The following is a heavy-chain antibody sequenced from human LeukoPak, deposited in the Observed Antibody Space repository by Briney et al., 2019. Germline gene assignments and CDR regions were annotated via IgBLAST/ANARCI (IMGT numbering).Heavy chain of an antibody. D-gene: IGHD1-26*01. CDR1: GDSINTNNYF. CDR2: IYYIGTS. V-gene: IGHV4-39*01. J-gene: IGHJ4*02. Sequence: WETLSLTCTVSGDSINTNNYFWGWIRQSTGKGLEWIGNIYYIGTSDYNPSLKSRVTISIDTSKNQFSLNLRSVTAADTAFYYCARHRSGSYIRYFDFWGQGALVTVSS. CDR3: ARHRSGSYIRYFDF.